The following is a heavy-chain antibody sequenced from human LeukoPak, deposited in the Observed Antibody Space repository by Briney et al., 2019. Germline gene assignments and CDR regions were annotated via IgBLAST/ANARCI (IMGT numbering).Heavy chain of an antibody. J-gene: IGHJ5*02. CDR3: AREARSGYEGFWSDP. CDR2: TYSTGTT. Sequence: SETLSLTCTVSGGSISSYYWSWIRQPAGKGLEWIGRTYSTGTTYYKPSLKSRVTMSVDTSHNQFFLKLNSVTAADTAVYYCAREARSGYEGFWSDPWGQGTVVTVSS. D-gene: IGHD5-12*01. V-gene: IGHV4-4*07. CDR1: GGSISSYY.